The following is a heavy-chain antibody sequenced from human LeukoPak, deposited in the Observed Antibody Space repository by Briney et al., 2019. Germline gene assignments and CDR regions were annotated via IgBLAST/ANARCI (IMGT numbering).Heavy chain of an antibody. J-gene: IGHJ5*02. V-gene: IGHV3-66*01. CDR2: IYSGGST. Sequence: GGSLRLSCAASGFTFSSYAMSWVHQAPGKGLEWVSVIYSGGSTYYADSVKGRFTISRDNSKNTLYLQMNSLRAEDTAVYYCARDRESGDYYDSSGSFWFDPWGQGTLVTVSS. D-gene: IGHD3-22*01. CDR1: GFTFSSYA. CDR3: ARDRESGDYYDSSGSFWFDP.